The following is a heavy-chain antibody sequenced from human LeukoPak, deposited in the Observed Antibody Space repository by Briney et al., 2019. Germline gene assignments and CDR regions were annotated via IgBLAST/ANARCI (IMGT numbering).Heavy chain of an antibody. V-gene: IGHV3-30*18. CDR3: AKDLDTAMSNYFDY. D-gene: IGHD5-18*01. Sequence: PGVPLRISCAASGFTFSSYGMHWVRQAPAKGPDRVAVISYDGSNKYYADSVKGRFTISRDNSKNTLYLQMNSLRAEDTAVYYCAKDLDTAMSNYFDYWGQGTLVTVSS. CDR2: ISYDGSNK. CDR1: GFTFSSYG. J-gene: IGHJ4*02.